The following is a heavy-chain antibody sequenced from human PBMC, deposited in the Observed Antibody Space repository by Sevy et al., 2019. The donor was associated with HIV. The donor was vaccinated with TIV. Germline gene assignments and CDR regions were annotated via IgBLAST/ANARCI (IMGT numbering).Heavy chain of an antibody. CDR2: IYYSGNT. J-gene: IGHJ5*01. V-gene: IGHV4-61*01. Sequence: SETLSLTCIVSSGSVSSGNNYWSWIRQPPGKGLEWIGYIYYSGNTKYNPSLKSRVTISIDTSKNQFSLNLTSVTAADTAVYYCARDPSEEGFSYGPFDSWGQGILVTVS. CDR1: SGSVSSGNNY. CDR3: ARDPSEEGFSYGPFDS. D-gene: IGHD5-18*01.